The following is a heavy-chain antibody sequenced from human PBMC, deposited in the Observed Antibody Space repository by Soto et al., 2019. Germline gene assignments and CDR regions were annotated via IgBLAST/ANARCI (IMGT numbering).Heavy chain of an antibody. CDR2: IYYSGST. CDR1: GGSVSSGSYY. D-gene: IGHD1-26*01. V-gene: IGHV4-61*01. CDR3: AREEAVGEVSWFDP. Sequence: QVQLQESGPGLVKPSETLSLTCTVSGGSVSSGSYYWSWIRQPPGKGLEWIGYIYYSGSTNYNPPLKSRVTISVDTSKNQFSLKLSSVTAADTAVYYCAREEAVGEVSWFDPWGQGTLVTVSS. J-gene: IGHJ5*02.